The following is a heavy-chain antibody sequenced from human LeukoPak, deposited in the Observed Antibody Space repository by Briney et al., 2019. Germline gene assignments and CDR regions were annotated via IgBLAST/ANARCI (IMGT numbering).Heavy chain of an antibody. CDR1: GGSFSGYY. V-gene: IGHV4-34*01. CDR3: ARGPPRWIQLWLRFDY. CDR2: INHSGST. Sequence: ASETLSLTCAVYGGSFSGYYWSWIRQPPGKGLEWIGEINHSGSTNYNPPLKSRVTISVDTSKNQFSLKLSSVTAADTAVYYCARGPPRWIQLWLRFDYWGQGTLVTVPS. J-gene: IGHJ4*02. D-gene: IGHD5-18*01.